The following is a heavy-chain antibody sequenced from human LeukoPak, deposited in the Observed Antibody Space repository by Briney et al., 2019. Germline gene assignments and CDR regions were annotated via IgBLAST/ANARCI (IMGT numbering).Heavy chain of an antibody. V-gene: IGHV3-23*01. J-gene: IGHJ4*02. D-gene: IGHD3-10*01. CDR2: ISANAAST. CDR1: GFTFSSYG. Sequence: GGSLRLSCAASGFTFSSYGMHWVRQAPGKGLEWVSAISANAASTYNADSVKGRFTISRDNSRNTVYLQMNSLRAEDTAVYYCAKVGGSGSYFPDYWGQGTLVTVSS. CDR3: AKVGGSGSYFPDY.